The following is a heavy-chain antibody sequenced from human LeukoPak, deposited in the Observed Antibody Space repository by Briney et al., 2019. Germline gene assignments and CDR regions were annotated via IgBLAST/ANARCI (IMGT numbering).Heavy chain of an antibody. J-gene: IGHJ4*02. CDR3: ATNSNYNFDS. Sequence: GGSLRLSCAAPGFTFSNYGMHWVRQAPGKGLEWVAFIRYDGSNKYYTDSVKGRFTISRDNSKNTLYLQMNSLRPEDTAVYYCATNSNYNFDSWGQGILVTVSS. CDR2: IRYDGSNK. D-gene: IGHD4-11*01. V-gene: IGHV3-30*02. CDR1: GFTFSNYG.